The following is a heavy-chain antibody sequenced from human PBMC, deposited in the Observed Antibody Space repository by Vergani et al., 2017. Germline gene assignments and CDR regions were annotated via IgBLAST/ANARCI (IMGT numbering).Heavy chain of an antibody. Sequence: QVQLVQSGAEVKKPGASVKVSCKASGYTFTSYYMHWVRQAPGQGLEWMGRINPNSGGTNYAQKFQGRVTMTRDTSSSTAYMELSRLRSDDTAVYYCARDRRNFDFWSGYWGWFDPWGQGTLVTVSS. D-gene: IGHD3-3*01. J-gene: IGHJ5*02. CDR2: INPNSGGT. CDR1: GYTFTSYY. V-gene: IGHV1-2*06. CDR3: ARDRRNFDFWSGYWGWFDP.